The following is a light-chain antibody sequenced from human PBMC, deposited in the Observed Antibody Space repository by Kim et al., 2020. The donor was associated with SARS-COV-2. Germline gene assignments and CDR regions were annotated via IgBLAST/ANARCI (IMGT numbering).Light chain of an antibody. CDR1: STNDATYDL. J-gene: IGLJ2*01. V-gene: IGLV2-23*02. CDR3: CSYVGESTSF. CDR2: DLS. Sequence: QSALTQPASVSGSPGQSITISCSGTSTNDATYDLVSWYQQHPGNAPRLIIYDLSKRPSGVSNRFSGSKSGDTASLTISGLEAEDEANYYCCSYVGESTSFFGGGTQLTVL.